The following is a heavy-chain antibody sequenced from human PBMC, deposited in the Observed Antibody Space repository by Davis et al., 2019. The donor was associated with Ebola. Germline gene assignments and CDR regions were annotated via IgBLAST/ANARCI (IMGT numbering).Heavy chain of an antibody. Sequence: ASVKVSCKSSGYTFTSYGLVWVRQAPGLGLEWMGWISGFNTNTNFAQKFQGRVTVSKDTSTNTAYMDLRSLTSDDTAIYYCARAPNYDVLTGTSSYYFVYWGQGTLVTVSS. V-gene: IGHV1-18*04. CDR1: GYTFTSYG. D-gene: IGHD3-9*01. CDR2: ISGFNTNT. J-gene: IGHJ4*02. CDR3: ARAPNYDVLTGTSSYYFVY.